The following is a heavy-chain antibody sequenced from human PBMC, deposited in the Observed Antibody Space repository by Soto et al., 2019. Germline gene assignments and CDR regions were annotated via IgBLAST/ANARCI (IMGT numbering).Heavy chain of an antibody. CDR2: IWYDGSNK. Sequence: GSLRLSCAASGFTFSSYGMHWVRQAPGKGLEWVAVIWYDGSNKYYVDSVKGRFTISRDNSKNTLYLQMNSLRAEDTAVYYCARGNGIAAEFDPWGQGTLVTVSS. V-gene: IGHV3-33*01. J-gene: IGHJ5*02. D-gene: IGHD6-13*01. CDR1: GFTFSSYG. CDR3: ARGNGIAAEFDP.